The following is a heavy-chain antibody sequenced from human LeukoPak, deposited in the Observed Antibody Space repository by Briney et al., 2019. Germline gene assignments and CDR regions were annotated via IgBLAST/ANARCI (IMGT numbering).Heavy chain of an antibody. CDR2: INHSGST. CDR3: ARVGSGWAIYYFDY. J-gene: IGHJ4*02. CDR1: GGSFSGYY. D-gene: IGHD6-19*01. Sequence: SSETLSLTCAVYGGSFSGYYWSWIRQPPGKGLEWIGEINHSGSTNYNPSLKSRVTISVDTSKNQFSLKLSSVTAADTAVYYCARVGSGWAIYYFDYWGQGTLVTVSS. V-gene: IGHV4-34*01.